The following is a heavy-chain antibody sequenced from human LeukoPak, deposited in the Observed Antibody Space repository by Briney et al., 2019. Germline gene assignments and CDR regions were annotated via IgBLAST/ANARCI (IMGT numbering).Heavy chain of an antibody. CDR3: AKAHISSYFDS. D-gene: IGHD2-21*01. V-gene: IGHV3-23*01. Sequence: PGGSPRLSCAASGFTFSSYAMSWVRQAPGKGLEWVSAISGTSSSTYYADSVKGRFTISRDNSKNTLYLQMNSLRAEDTAVYYCAKAHISSYFDSWGQGTLVTVSS. CDR1: GFTFSSYA. CDR2: ISGTSSST. J-gene: IGHJ4*02.